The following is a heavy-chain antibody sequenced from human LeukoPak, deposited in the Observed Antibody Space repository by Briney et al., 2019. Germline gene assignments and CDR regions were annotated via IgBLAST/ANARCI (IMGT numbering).Heavy chain of an antibody. CDR1: GGTFSSYA. CDR3: ARGIAVAGTNWFDP. J-gene: IGHJ5*02. D-gene: IGHD6-19*01. CDR2: IIPIFGTA. Sequence: ASVKVSCKASGGTFSSYAISWVRQAPGQGLEWMGGIIPIFGTANYAQKFQGRVTITADKSTSTAYMELSRLRSDDTAVYYCARGIAVAGTNWFDPWGQGTLVTVSS. V-gene: IGHV1-69*06.